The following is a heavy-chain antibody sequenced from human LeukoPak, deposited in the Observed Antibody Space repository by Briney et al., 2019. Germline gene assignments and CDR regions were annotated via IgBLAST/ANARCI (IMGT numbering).Heavy chain of an antibody. CDR1: GGSISRRSYY. CDR2: IYYSGGT. V-gene: IGHV4-39*01. J-gene: IGHJ5*02. D-gene: IGHD4-23*01. Sequence: SETLSLTCTVSGGSISRRSYYWGWIRQPPGKGLEWIGSIYYSGGTYYNPSLKSRVTISVDTSKSQFSLRLTSVTAADTAVYYCARVYGDKSSWFDPWGQGTLVTVSS. CDR3: ARVYGDKSSWFDP.